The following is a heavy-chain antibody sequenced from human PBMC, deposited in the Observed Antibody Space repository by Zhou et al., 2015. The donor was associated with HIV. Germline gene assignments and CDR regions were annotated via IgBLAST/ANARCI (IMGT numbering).Heavy chain of an antibody. Sequence: QVQLVQSGAEVKKPGSSVKVSCRASGGTFSTNGISWVRQAPGQGLEWMGGIIPILGTTKYAQKFQGRVTITADRSTSTAYMDLRSLRLEDTAVYYCASLITGTSSYGMDVWGQGTTVTVSS. CDR1: GGTFSTNG. CDR2: IIPILGTT. V-gene: IGHV1-69*06. CDR3: ASLITGTSSYGMDV. J-gene: IGHJ6*02. D-gene: IGHD1-7*01.